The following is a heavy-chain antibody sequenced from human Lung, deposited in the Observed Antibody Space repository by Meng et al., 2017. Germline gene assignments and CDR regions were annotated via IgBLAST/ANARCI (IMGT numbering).Heavy chain of an antibody. CDR2: ISYDGSGE. V-gene: IGHV3-30*04. Sequence: QVQLAESGGAWVQPGRSLRLSCAASGFSFSSHAMHWVRQAPGKGLEWVALISYDGSGEGYADSVKGRFTISRDNSKSTLYLQMDSLRPEDTAVYYCIAEIGPKSFDNWGQGTLVTVSS. D-gene: IGHD3-22*01. CDR3: IAEIGPKSFDN. CDR1: GFSFSSHA. J-gene: IGHJ4*02.